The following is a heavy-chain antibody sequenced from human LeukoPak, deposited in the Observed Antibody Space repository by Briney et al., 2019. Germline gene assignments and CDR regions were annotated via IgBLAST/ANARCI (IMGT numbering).Heavy chain of an antibody. CDR2: ISSSSIYI. D-gene: IGHD2-21*02. Sequence: GGSLRLSCAASGFTFSSYEMNWVRQAPGKGLEWVSSISSSSIYIYDADSVKGRFTISRDNAKNSLYLQMNSLKAEDTAVYYCARAKSDQTLFNACDIWGKGTMVTVSS. V-gene: IGHV3-21*01. J-gene: IGHJ3*02. CDR3: ARAKSDQTLFNACDI. CDR1: GFTFSSYE.